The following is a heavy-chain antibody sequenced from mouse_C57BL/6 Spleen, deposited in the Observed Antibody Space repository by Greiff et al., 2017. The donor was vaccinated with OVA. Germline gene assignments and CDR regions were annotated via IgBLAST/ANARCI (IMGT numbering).Heavy chain of an antibody. Sequence: EVMLVESGGGLVQPGGSLSLSCAASGFTFTDYYMSWVRQPPGKALEWLGFIRNKANGYTTEYSASVKGRFTISRDNSQSILYLQMNALRAEDSATYYCARSPDSSGYIDYWGQGTTLTVSS. D-gene: IGHD3-2*02. V-gene: IGHV7-3*01. CDR1: GFTFTDYY. CDR3: ARSPDSSGYIDY. J-gene: IGHJ2*01. CDR2: IRNKANGYTT.